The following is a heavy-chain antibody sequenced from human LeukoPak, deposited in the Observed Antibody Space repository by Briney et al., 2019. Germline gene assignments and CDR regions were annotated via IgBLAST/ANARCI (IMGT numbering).Heavy chain of an antibody. Sequence: PSETLSLTCTVSGGSISSYYWSWIRQPPGKGLEWIGYIYYSGSTYYNPSLKSRVTISVDTSKNQFSLKLSSVTAADTAVYYCAREDVYGGNSDYWGQGTLVTVSS. V-gene: IGHV4-59*01. CDR1: GGSISSYY. D-gene: IGHD4-23*01. CDR2: IYYSGST. CDR3: AREDVYGGNSDY. J-gene: IGHJ4*02.